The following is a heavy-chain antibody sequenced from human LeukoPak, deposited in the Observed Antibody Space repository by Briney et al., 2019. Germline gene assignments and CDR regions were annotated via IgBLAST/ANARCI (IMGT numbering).Heavy chain of an antibody. CDR2: INHSGST. Sequence: SETLSLTCAVYGGSFSDYYWSWIRQPPGKGLEWIGEINHSGSTNYNPSLKSRVTISVDTSKNQFSLKLSSVTAADTAVYYCAREVATIRGNWFDPWGQGTLVTVSS. V-gene: IGHV4-34*01. CDR1: GGSFSDYY. CDR3: AREVATIRGNWFDP. J-gene: IGHJ5*02. D-gene: IGHD5-24*01.